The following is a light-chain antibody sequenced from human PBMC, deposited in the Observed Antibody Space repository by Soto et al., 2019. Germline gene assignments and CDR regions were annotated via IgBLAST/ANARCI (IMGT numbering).Light chain of an antibody. CDR1: QGISTY. Sequence: DIQMTQSPSSLSASVGDRVTITYRASQGISTYLNWYQQKPGKTPKLLIYAASSLQSGSPSRFSGSGSETDFTLTISSLQPEDFATYSCQHSTAWTFGQGTKVEIK. CDR3: QHSTAWT. J-gene: IGKJ1*01. CDR2: AAS. V-gene: IGKV1-39*01.